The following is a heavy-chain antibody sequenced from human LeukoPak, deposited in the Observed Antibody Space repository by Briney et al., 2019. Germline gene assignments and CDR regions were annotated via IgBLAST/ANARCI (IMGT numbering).Heavy chain of an antibody. J-gene: IGHJ4*02. CDR2: IYYSGST. CDR1: GGSISSFY. Sequence: SETLSLTCTVSGGSISSFYWSWIRQPPGKGLEWIGYIYYSGSTNYNPSLRSRVTISVDTSKNQFSLRLSSVTTADTAIYYCARLSDYYDSSGYQYYFAYWGQGTLVTVSS. D-gene: IGHD3-22*01. CDR3: ARLSDYYDSSGYQYYFAY. V-gene: IGHV4-59*08.